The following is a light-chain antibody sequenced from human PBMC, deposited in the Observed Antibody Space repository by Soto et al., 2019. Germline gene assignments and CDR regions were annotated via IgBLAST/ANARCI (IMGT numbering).Light chain of an antibody. CDR1: QSVNNNY. V-gene: IGKV3-20*01. J-gene: IGKJ1*01. CDR3: QQYATFPRT. CDR2: AAS. Sequence: ENVLTQSPGTLSLSPGEEATLSCRASQSVNNNYLAWYQQIPGPPPRLLIYAASSRATGIPDRCSGRGSGTYFTLTISRLEPEDFSVFYCQQYATFPRTFGQGTKVEIK.